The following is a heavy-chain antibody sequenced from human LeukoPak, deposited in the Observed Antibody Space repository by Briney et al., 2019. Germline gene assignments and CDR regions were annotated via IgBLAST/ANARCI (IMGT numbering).Heavy chain of an antibody. D-gene: IGHD6-13*01. Sequence: SETLSLTCDVYGGSLSDYYWTWIRQPPGKGLEWIGEINHSGSTNYNPSLKSRVTISVDTSKNQFSLKLSSVTAADTAVYYCARGSIAAAGHFDYWAREPWSPSPQ. J-gene: IGHJ4*02. CDR1: GGSLSDYY. V-gene: IGHV4-34*01. CDR3: ARGSIAAAGHFDY. CDR2: INHSGST.